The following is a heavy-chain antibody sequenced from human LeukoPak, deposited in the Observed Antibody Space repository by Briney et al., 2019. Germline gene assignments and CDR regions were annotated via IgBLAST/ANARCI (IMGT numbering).Heavy chain of an antibody. V-gene: IGHV1-2*02. Sequence: ASVKVSCKASGYTFTDYYMHWVRQAPGQGVEWLGWINPNSGGTSYAQKFPRRVAITRDTPSSTTYMEVRRMRSEDTAVYYCATMGATNLNPGGQGTRVTVSS. CDR2: INPNSGGT. D-gene: IGHD1-26*01. CDR3: ATMGATNLNP. CDR1: GYTFTDYY. J-gene: IGHJ4*02.